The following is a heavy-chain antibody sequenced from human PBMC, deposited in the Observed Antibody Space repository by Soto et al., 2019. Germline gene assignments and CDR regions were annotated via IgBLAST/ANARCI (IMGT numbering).Heavy chain of an antibody. CDR1: GFTFDSYG. J-gene: IGHJ5*02. V-gene: IGHV3-30*18. Sequence: QVQLVESGGGVVQPGRSLRLSCAASGFTFDSYGMHWVRQAPGKGLEWVAVISSDGNNKYYADSVKGRFTISRDNFKNTLYLQMSSLRADDTAVYYCANDLLPNTVTTCGSWGQGTLVTGSS. CDR3: ANDLLPNTVTTCGS. CDR2: ISSDGNNK. D-gene: IGHD4-17*01.